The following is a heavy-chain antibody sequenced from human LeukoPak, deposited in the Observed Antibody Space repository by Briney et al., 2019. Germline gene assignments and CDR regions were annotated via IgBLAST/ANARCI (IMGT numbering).Heavy chain of an antibody. CDR2: ITPIFGTA. V-gene: IGHV1-69*13. J-gene: IGHJ2*01. CDR3: ARSTVVTTSYWYFDL. D-gene: IGHD4-23*01. CDR1: GGTFSSYA. Sequence: ASVKVSCKASGGTFSSYAISWVRQAPGQGLEWIGGITPIFGTANYAQKFQGRVTITADESTSTAYMELSSLRSEDTAVYYCARSTVVTTSYWYFDLWGRGTLVTVSP.